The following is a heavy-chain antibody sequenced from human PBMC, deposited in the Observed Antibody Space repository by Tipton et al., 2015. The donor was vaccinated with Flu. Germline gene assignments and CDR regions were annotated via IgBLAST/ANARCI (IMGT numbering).Heavy chain of an antibody. D-gene: IGHD3-10*01. CDR2: ISAYDGDI. Sequence: VQLVQSGAEMKKPGASVKVSCTASGYTFTSYGVSWVRQAPGQGLEWMGWISAYDGDINYAQSLQGRVTLTTDTSTNTAYMELRSLRSDDTAVYYCARDLVYDGSETHWDDTFDIWGHGTAVTVSS. CDR1: GYTFTSYG. J-gene: IGHJ3*02. CDR3: ARDLVYDGSETHWDDTFDI. V-gene: IGHV1-18*01.